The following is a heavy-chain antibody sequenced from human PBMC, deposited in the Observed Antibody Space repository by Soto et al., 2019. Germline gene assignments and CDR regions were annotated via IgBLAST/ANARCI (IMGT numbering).Heavy chain of an antibody. J-gene: IGHJ6*02. CDR1: GFTFRSYG. CDR3: AGYGVVEGPIIGYYGMDV. D-gene: IGHD3-3*01. Sequence: PGGSLRLSCAASGFTFRSYGMHWVRQAPGKGLEWVTLISYDGSNKYYADSVKGRFTISRDNSKNTLYLQMNSLRGEDTAVYYCAGYGVVEGPIIGYYGMDVWGLGTTVTVSS. CDR2: ISYDGSNK. V-gene: IGHV3-30*03.